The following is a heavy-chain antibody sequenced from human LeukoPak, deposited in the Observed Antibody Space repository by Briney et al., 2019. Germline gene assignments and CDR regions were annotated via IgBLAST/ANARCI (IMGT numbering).Heavy chain of an antibody. D-gene: IGHD3-10*01. V-gene: IGHV1-69*01. Sequence: SVKVSCKASGGTFSSYAISWVRQAPGRGLEWMGGIIPIFGTANYAQKFQGRVTITADESTSTAYMELSSLRSEDTAVYYCARVFTMVRGAFDPWGQGTLVTVSS. CDR3: ARVFTMVRGAFDP. CDR1: GGTFSSYA. CDR2: IIPIFGTA. J-gene: IGHJ5*02.